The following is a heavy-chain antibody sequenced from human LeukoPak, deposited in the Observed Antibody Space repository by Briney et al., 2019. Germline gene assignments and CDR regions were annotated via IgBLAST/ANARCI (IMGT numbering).Heavy chain of an antibody. CDR3: AKEGPGGGGYFDD. J-gene: IGHJ4*02. V-gene: IGHV3-48*01. D-gene: IGHD3-16*01. Sequence: PGGSLRLSCAASGFTFSDYSMNWVRQAPGKGLEWVSYINSGSSTIYYVDSVKGRFTISRDNSKNTLYLRMNSLRADDTAVYYCAKEGPGGGGYFDDWGQGTLVTVSS. CDR1: GFTFSDYS. CDR2: INSGSSTI.